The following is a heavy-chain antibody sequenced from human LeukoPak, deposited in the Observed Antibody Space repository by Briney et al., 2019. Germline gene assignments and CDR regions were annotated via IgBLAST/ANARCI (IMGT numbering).Heavy chain of an antibody. CDR2: INPNSGGT. CDR3: ARCPYSYDSSGYPYYYYYMDV. J-gene: IGHJ6*03. Sequence: GASVKVSCKASGYTFPGYYMHWVRQAPGQGLDGMGWINPNSGGTNYAQKFQGRVTMTRDTSISTAYMELSRRRTDDTAVYYCARCPYSYDSSGYPYYYYYMDVWGKGTTVTVSS. D-gene: IGHD3-22*01. CDR1: GYTFPGYY. V-gene: IGHV1-2*02.